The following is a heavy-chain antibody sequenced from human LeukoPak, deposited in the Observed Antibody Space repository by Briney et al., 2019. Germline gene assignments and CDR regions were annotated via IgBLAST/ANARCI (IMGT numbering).Heavy chain of an antibody. Sequence: GGSLRLSCAASGFTFSSHAMNWVRQAPGKGLEWVSGMSGSGIYTYYADSVKGRFIISRDNSKNTLYLQMNSLRAEDTAIYYCAKDRIDSGSYYYIDVWGLGTLVTVSS. CDR1: GFTFSSHA. CDR2: MSGSGIYT. CDR3: AKDRIDSGSYYYIDV. J-gene: IGHJ4*02. D-gene: IGHD3-10*01. V-gene: IGHV3-23*01.